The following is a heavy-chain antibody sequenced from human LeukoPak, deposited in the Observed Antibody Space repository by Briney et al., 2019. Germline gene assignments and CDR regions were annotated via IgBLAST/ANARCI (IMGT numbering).Heavy chain of an antibody. V-gene: IGHV4-31*03. CDR1: GGSISSGGYC. Sequence: PSQTLSLTCTVSGGSISSGGYCWGWIRQHPGKGLEWIGYIYYSESTYYNPSLRSRATISVDTSKHQFSLNLSSVTAADTAVYYCASSRGDYYGSGSNGNNLRQPDYWGQGTLVTVSS. CDR2: IYYSEST. J-gene: IGHJ4*02. CDR3: ASSRGDYYGSGSNGNNLRQPDY. D-gene: IGHD3-10*01.